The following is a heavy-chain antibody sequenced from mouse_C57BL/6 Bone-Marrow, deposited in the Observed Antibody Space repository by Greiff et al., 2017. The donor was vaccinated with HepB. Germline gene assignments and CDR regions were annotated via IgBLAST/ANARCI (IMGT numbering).Heavy chain of an antibody. D-gene: IGHD2-4*01. J-gene: IGHJ2*01. Sequence: DVQLQESGPELVKPGASVKMSCKASGYTFTDYNMHWVKQSHGKSLEWIGYINPNNGGTSYNQKFKGKATLTVNKSSSTAYMELRSLTSEDSAVYYCARSIYYDYDGGGLWGQGTTLTVSS. CDR2: INPNNGGT. V-gene: IGHV1-22*01. CDR3: ARSIYYDYDGGGL. CDR1: GYTFTDYN.